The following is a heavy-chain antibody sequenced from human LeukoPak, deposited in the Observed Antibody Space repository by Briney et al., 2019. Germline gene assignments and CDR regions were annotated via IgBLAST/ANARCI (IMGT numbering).Heavy chain of an antibody. V-gene: IGHV3-30*04. J-gene: IGHJ4*02. Sequence: PGGSLRLSCAASGFTFSSYAMHWVRQAPGKGLEWVAVISYDGSNKYYADSVKGRFTISRDNSKNTLYLQMNSLRAEDTAVYYCAKDLGGYHDYWGQGTLVTVSS. CDR3: AKDLGGYHDY. D-gene: IGHD6-25*01. CDR2: ISYDGSNK. CDR1: GFTFSSYA.